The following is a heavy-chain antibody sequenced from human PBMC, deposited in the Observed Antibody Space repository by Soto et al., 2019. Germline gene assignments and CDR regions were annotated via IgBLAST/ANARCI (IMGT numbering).Heavy chain of an antibody. Sequence: GGSLRLSCAASGFTFSSYWMSWVRQAPGKGLEWVANIKQDGSEKNYVDSVKGRFTISRENAKNSLYLQMNGLRAEDTAVYYCARDIRPAKVFSDYMDVWGKGTTVTVSS. J-gene: IGHJ6*03. D-gene: IGHD2-2*01. CDR3: ARDIRPAKVFSDYMDV. CDR1: GFTFSSYW. CDR2: IKQDGSEK. V-gene: IGHV3-7*01.